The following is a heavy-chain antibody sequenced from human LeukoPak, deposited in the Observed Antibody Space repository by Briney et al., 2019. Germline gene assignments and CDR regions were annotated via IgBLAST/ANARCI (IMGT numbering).Heavy chain of an antibody. D-gene: IGHD5-24*01. Sequence: TSETLSLTCTVSGGSISSYYWSWIRQPPGKGLEWIGYIYYSGSTNYNPSLKSRVTISVDTSKNQFSLKLSSVTAADTAVYYCARARGRNFDYWGQGTLVTVSS. V-gene: IGHV4-59*01. CDR3: ARARGRNFDY. CDR2: IYYSGST. CDR1: GGSISSYY. J-gene: IGHJ4*02.